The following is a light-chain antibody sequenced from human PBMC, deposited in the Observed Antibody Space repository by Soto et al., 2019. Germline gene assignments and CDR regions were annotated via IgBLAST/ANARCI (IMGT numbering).Light chain of an antibody. CDR1: QSVSSSY. CDR2: GAS. Sequence: EIVVTQAPGTLSLSPGERATLSCRASQSVSSSYLAWYQQKPGQAPRLLIYGASSRATGIRDRFSGSGSGTDFTRTITRLAPDDLAVYYCQQYGSSLSTFGPGTKVYIK. J-gene: IGKJ3*01. CDR3: QQYGSSLST. V-gene: IGKV3-20*01.